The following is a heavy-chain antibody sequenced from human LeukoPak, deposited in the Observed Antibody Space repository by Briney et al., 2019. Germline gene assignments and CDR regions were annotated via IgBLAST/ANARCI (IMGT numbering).Heavy chain of an antibody. CDR2: INHSGST. CDR1: GGSFSGYY. V-gene: IGHV4-34*01. J-gene: IGHJ3*01. CDR3: ARPCSGWWADAFDF. Sequence: SETLSLTCAVYGGSFSGYYWSWIRQPPGKGLEWIGEINHSGSTNYNPSLKSRVTISVDTSKNQFSLKLSSVTAADTAVYYCARPCSGWWADAFDFWGQGTLVIVSS. D-gene: IGHD6-19*01.